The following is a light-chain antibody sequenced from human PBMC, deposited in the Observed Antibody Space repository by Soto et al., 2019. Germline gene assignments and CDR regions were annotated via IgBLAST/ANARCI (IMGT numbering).Light chain of an antibody. Sequence: QSVLTQPPPVSGAPGQRVTISCTGSSSNIGAGYAVHWDQQLPGTAPKLLISDNTNRPSGVPDRFSASKSGTTASLAITGLQAEDEAEYYCQSYDNSHDWDVIFGGGTKLTVL. CDR2: DNT. CDR3: QSYDNSHDWDVI. V-gene: IGLV1-40*01. CDR1: SSNIGAGYA. J-gene: IGLJ2*01.